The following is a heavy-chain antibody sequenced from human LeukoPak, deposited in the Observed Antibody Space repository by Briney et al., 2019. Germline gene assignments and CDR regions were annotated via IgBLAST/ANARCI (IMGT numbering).Heavy chain of an antibody. J-gene: IGHJ4*02. CDR2: ISGSGGST. D-gene: IGHD1-26*01. V-gene: IGHV3-23*01. CDR3: AKYGYSGSYYVSVYFDY. Sequence: PGGSLRLSCAASGFTFSSYAMSWVRQAPGKGPEWVSAISGSGGSTYYADSVKGRFTISRDNSKNTLYLQMNSLRAEDTAVYYCAKYGYSGSYYVSVYFDYWGQGTLVTVSS. CDR1: GFTFSSYA.